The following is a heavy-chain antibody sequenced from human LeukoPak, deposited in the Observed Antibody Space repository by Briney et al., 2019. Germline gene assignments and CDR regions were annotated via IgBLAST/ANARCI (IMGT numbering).Heavy chain of an antibody. V-gene: IGHV4-59*01. CDR1: GGSISSYY. CDR2: IYYSGST. Sequence: SETLSLTCTVSGGSISSYYWSWMRQPPGKGLERIGYIYYSGSTEYNPSLKSRVTMSVDTSKNQFSLKLSSVTAADTAVYYCARDRGHYYGMDVWGQGTTVTVSS. D-gene: IGHD5-12*01. J-gene: IGHJ6*02. CDR3: ARDRGHYYGMDV.